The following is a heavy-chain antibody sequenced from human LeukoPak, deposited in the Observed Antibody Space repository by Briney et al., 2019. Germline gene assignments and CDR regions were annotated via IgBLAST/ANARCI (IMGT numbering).Heavy chain of an antibody. CDR3: AREAPGSDSSGPLYYFDY. CDR2: ISAYNGNT. D-gene: IGHD3-22*01. V-gene: IGHV1-18*01. J-gene: IGHJ4*02. Sequence: ASVKVSCKASGYTFTSYGISWVRQAPGQGLEWMGWISAYNGNTNYAQKLQGRVTMTTDTSTSTAYMELRSLRSDDTAVYYCAREAPGSDSSGPLYYFDYWGQGTLVTVSS. CDR1: GYTFTSYG.